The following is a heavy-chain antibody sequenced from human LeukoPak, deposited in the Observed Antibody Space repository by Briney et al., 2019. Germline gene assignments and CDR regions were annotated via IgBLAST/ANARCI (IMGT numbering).Heavy chain of an antibody. Sequence: SETLSLTCAVSGGSISSGDYSWSWIRQPPGNGLEWIGYIYHTGNTNYNPSLKSRVTISVDTSKNQFSLKLSSVTAADTAVYYCARGTRIVVVPAAIRPTKYNWFDPWGQGTLVTVSS. CDR2: IYHTGNT. CDR3: ARGTRIVVVPAAIRPTKYNWFDP. D-gene: IGHD2-2*02. CDR1: GGSISSGDYS. J-gene: IGHJ5*02. V-gene: IGHV4-30-2*01.